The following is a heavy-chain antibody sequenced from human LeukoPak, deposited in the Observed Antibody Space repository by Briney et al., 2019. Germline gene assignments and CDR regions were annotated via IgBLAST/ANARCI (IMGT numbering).Heavy chain of an antibody. Sequence: PSETLSLACTVSGGSISSYYWSWIRQPPGKGLEWIGYIYYSGSTNYNPSLKSRVTISVDTSKNQFSLRLSSVTAADTAVYYCAREYTALDYWGQGTLVTVSS. CDR2: IYYSGST. J-gene: IGHJ4*02. D-gene: IGHD5-18*01. V-gene: IGHV4-59*12. CDR3: AREYTALDY. CDR1: GGSISSYY.